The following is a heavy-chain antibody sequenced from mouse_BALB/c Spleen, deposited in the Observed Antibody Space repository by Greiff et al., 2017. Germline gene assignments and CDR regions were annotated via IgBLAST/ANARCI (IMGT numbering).Heavy chain of an antibody. CDR2: ILPGSGST. J-gene: IGHJ4*01. V-gene: IGHV1-9*01. Sequence: QVQLQQSGAELMKPGASVKISCKATGYTFSSYWIEWVKQRPGHGLEWIGEILPGSGSTNYNEKFKGKATFTADTSSNTAYMQLSSLTSEDSAVYYCARRYYGNYGGFYYYAMDYWGQGTSVTVSS. CDR3: ARRYYGNYGGFYYYAMDY. D-gene: IGHD2-1*01. CDR1: GYTFSSYW.